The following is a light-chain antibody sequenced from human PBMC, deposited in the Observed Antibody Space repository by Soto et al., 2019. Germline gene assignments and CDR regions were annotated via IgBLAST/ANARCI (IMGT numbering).Light chain of an antibody. Sequence: EIVLMQSPGTLSLSPGERGTLSCRASQSVASSLAWYQQKPGQAPRLLIYDASNRATGIPDRFSGSGSGTDFTLTLSRLEPEDFAVYYCQQYVNSPLTFGAGTKVEIK. J-gene: IGKJ4*01. CDR2: DAS. V-gene: IGKV3-20*01. CDR3: QQYVNSPLT. CDR1: QSVASS.